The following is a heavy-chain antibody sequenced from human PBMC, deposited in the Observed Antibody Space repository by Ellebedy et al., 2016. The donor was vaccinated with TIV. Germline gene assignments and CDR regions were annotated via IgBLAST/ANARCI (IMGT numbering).Heavy chain of an antibody. CDR3: AKGGTWE. CDR1: EFTFSTSA. CDR2: IIVSGET. J-gene: IGHJ4*02. D-gene: IGHD3-16*01. V-gene: IGHV3-23*01. Sequence: GESLKISCAASEFTFSTSAMSWVRQAPGKGLEWVSAIIVSGETFYADSVRGRFTISRDNSKNTVYLQMNGLRAEDTAVYFCAKGGTWEWGQGTLVTVSS.